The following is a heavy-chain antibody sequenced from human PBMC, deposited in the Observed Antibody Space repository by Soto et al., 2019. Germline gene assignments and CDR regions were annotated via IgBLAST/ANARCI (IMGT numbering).Heavy chain of an antibody. CDR2: LNHDASTT. V-gene: IGHV3-74*01. J-gene: IGHJ4*02. Sequence: EVQLVESGGGLVQPGGSLRLSCAASGFTFSSYWMHWVRQAPGKGLVWVSRLNHDASTTSYADSVKGRFTISRDNTKNTLYLQMNSLTAEDTAVYYCAGAGKVGAHVKRFAYWGQGTRVSVSS. CDR3: AGAGKVGAHVKRFAY. D-gene: IGHD1-26*01. CDR1: GFTFSSYW.